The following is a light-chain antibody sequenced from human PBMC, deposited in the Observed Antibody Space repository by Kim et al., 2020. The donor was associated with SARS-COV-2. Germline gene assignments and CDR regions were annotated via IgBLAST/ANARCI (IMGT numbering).Light chain of an antibody. J-gene: IGLJ1*01. Sequence: QRVAISCSGSGTNIGSNYVYWYRQLPGTAPKLLIYRNNQRPSGVPDRFSGSKSGTSASLAISGLRSEDEADYYCATWDDSLSGSYVFGTGTKVTDL. V-gene: IGLV1-47*01. CDR1: GTNIGSNY. CDR2: RNN. CDR3: ATWDDSLSGSYV.